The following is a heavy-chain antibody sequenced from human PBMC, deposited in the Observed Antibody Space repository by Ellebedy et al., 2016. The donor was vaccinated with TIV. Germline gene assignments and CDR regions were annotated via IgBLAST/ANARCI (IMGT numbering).Heavy chain of an antibody. CDR3: VKGAFPVPTVMAV. V-gene: IGHV3-30*02. CDR1: GFITSG. D-gene: IGHD4-17*01. Sequence: PGGSLRLSCATSGFITSGMHWVRQAPGKGLDWVAFVRSDGSTQYYADSAKGRFTISRDDSKNTLYLQMNSLRVDDTAVYYCVKGAFPVPTVMAVWGQGTTVTVSS. CDR2: VRSDGSTQ. J-gene: IGHJ6*02.